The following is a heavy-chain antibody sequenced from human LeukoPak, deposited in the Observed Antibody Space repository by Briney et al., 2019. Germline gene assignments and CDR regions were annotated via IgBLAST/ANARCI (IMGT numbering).Heavy chain of an antibody. CDR3: ARAPSGGSLTYYYYGMHV. V-gene: IGHV4-31*03. CDR2: IYYSGST. Sequence: SETLSLTCTVSGGSISSSNYDWGWIRQPPGKGLEWIGYIYYSGSTYYNPSLKSRVTISVDTSKNQFSLKLSSVTAADTAVYYCARAPSGGSLTYYYYGMHVWGQGTTVTVSS. D-gene: IGHD2-15*01. CDR1: GGSISSSNYD. J-gene: IGHJ6*02.